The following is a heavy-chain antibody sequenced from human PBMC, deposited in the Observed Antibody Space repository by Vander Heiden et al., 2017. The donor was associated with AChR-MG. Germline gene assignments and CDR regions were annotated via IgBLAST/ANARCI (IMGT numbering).Heavy chain of an antibody. J-gene: IGHJ6*02. CDR1: GYTFSRYG. CDR2: ISAYNGNT. CDR3: ARLSRSSSSESEDVFYYYGMDV. D-gene: IGHD6-6*01. V-gene: IGHV1-18*01. Sequence: QVQLVQSGAEVKKTGASVKVSCKASGYTFSRYGIGWLRQAPGQGLEWMGWISAYNGNTKYAQKLQGRVTMTTDTSTSTAYMELRSLRSDDTAVYYCARLSRSSSSESEDVFYYYGMDVWGQGTTVTVSS.